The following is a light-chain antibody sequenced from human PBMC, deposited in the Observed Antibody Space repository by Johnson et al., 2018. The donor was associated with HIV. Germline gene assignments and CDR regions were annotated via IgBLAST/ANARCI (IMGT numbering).Light chain of an antibody. CDR2: ENN. Sequence: QAVLTQPPSMSAAPGQKVTISCSGSSSNIGNNYVSWYQQLPGTAPKLLIFENNKRPSGIPDRFSGSKSCTSATLGITGLQTGDDADYYCGTWDSSLSAAYVFGTGTKVTVL. CDR3: GTWDSSLSAAYV. CDR1: SSNIGNNY. V-gene: IGLV1-51*02. J-gene: IGLJ1*01.